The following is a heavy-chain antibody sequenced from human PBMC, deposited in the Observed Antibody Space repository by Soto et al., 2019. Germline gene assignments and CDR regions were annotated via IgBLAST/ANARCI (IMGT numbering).Heavy chain of an antibody. Sequence: QVQLVQSGAEVKKPGSSVKVSCKASGGTFSSYAISWVRQAPGQGLEWMGGIIPIFGTANYAQKFQGRVTITADESTSTGYMGLSSLRSEDKGVYYCAIGGDDYGDYVPSTWGQGTLVTVSS. CDR1: GGTFSSYA. D-gene: IGHD4-17*01. CDR3: AIGGDDYGDYVPST. V-gene: IGHV1-69*01. J-gene: IGHJ5*02. CDR2: IIPIFGTA.